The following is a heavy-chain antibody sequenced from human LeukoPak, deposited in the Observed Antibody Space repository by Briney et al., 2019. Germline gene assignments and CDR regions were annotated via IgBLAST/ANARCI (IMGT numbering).Heavy chain of an antibody. CDR3: AEVYDILTGYYLSEY. Sequence: GASLRLSCAASGFTFSSYAMSWVRQAPGKGPEWVSAISGSGGSTYYADSVKGRFTISRDNSKNTLYLQMNSLRAEDTAVYYCAEVYDILTGYYLSEYWGQGTLVTVSS. D-gene: IGHD3-9*01. CDR1: GFTFSSYA. J-gene: IGHJ4*02. CDR2: ISGSGGST. V-gene: IGHV3-23*01.